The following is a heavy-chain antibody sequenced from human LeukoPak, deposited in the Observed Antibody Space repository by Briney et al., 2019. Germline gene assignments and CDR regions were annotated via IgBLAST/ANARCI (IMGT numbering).Heavy chain of an antibody. V-gene: IGHV1-69*13. CDR2: IIPIFGTA. CDR1: GGTFSSYA. Sequence: ASVKVSCKASGGTFSSYANSWVRQAPGQGLEWMGGIIPIFGTANYAQKLQGRVTLTADESTSTAYMELSSLRSEDTAVYYCARWGPERLLDAFDIWGQGTMVTVSS. CDR3: ARWGPERLLDAFDI. J-gene: IGHJ3*02. D-gene: IGHD7-27*01.